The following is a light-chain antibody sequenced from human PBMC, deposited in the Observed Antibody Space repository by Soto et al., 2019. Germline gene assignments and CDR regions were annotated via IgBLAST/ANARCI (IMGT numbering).Light chain of an antibody. CDR2: KAS. V-gene: IGKV1-5*03. CDR1: QSISSW. J-gene: IGKJ2*01. CDR3: QHYSSYPYT. Sequence: DIQMTQSPSTLSASVGERVTITCRASQSISSWLAWYQQKPGTAPKLLIYKASSLQRGAPSRYSGSGSGTEFTLTISSLQPDDFATYYCQHYSSYPYTFGQGTKLEIK.